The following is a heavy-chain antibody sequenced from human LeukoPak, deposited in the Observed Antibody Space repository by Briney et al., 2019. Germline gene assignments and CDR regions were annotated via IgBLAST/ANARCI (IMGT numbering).Heavy chain of an antibody. D-gene: IGHD3-22*01. J-gene: IGHJ4*02. CDR1: GFIFSGSA. V-gene: IGHV3-73*01. Sequence: GGSLRLSCAASGFIFSGSAMHWVRQASGKGLEWVARIRSKANNYATSYGASVKGRFTISRDDSKNTAYLQMNSLKAEDTAIYYCTRRYWHDSSGYYNGDYWGQGTLVTVSS. CDR3: TRRYWHDSSGYYNGDY. CDR2: IRSKANNYAT.